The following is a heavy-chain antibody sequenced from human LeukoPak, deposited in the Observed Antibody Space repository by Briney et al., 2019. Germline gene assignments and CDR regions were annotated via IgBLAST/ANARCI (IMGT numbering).Heavy chain of an antibody. CDR3: ARAKDILTGYRAFDI. D-gene: IGHD3-9*01. CDR1: GFTFSNYG. Sequence: PGGSLRLSCAASGFTFSNYGMSWIRQAPGKGLEWVSYISSSGSTIYYADSVKGRFTISRDNAKNSLYLQMNSLRAEDTAVYYCARAKDILTGYRAFDIWGQGTMVTVSS. V-gene: IGHV3-11*01. CDR2: ISSSGSTI. J-gene: IGHJ3*02.